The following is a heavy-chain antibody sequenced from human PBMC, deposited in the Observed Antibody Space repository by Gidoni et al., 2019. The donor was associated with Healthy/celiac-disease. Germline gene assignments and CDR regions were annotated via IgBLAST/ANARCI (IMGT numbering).Heavy chain of an antibody. J-gene: IGHJ6*02. CDR2: ISSSSSYI. V-gene: IGHV3-21*01. CDR3: ARDRLNGSGWWDYYYYYGMDV. CDR1: GFTFSSYS. D-gene: IGHD6-19*01. Sequence: EVQLVESGGGLVKPGGSLRLSCAASGFTFSSYSMNWVRQAPGKGLEWVSSISSSSSYIYYADSVKGRFTISRDNAKNSLYLQMNSLRAEDTAVYYCARDRLNGSGWWDYYYYYGMDVWGQGTTVTVSS.